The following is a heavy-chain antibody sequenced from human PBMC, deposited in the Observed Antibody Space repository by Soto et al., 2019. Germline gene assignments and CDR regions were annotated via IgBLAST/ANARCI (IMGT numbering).Heavy chain of an antibody. CDR3: ARDKYAAGTFPFDY. D-gene: IGHD6-13*01. J-gene: IGHJ4*02. Sequence: ASVKVSCKASGYTFTGYYMHWVRQAPGQGLEWMGWINPNSGGTNYAQKFQGWVTMTRDTSISTAYMELSRLRSDDTAVYYCARDKYAAGTFPFDYWGQGTLVTVSS. CDR2: INPNSGGT. CDR1: GYTFTGYY. V-gene: IGHV1-2*04.